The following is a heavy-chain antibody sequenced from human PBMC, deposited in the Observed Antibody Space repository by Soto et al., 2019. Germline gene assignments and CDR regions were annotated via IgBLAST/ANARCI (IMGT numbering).Heavy chain of an antibody. CDR3: ARLRRGWGDSSGAHAFDI. J-gene: IGHJ3*02. CDR1: GFTFSSYS. D-gene: IGHD3-22*01. V-gene: IGHV3-21*01. CDR2: ISSSSSYI. Sequence: GGSLRLSCAASGFTFSSYSMNWVRQAPGKGLEWVSSISSSSSYIYYADSLKGRFTISRDNAKNSLYLQMNSLRAEDTALYYCARLRRGWGDSSGAHAFDIWGQGTMVTLSS.